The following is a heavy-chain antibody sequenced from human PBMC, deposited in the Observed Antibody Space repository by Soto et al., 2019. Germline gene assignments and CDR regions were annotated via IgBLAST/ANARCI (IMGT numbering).Heavy chain of an antibody. V-gene: IGHV4-30-2*01. J-gene: IGHJ5*02. CDR3: TRVTSVLGSEGAYVGSWFDP. D-gene: IGHD5-12*01. Sequence: SETLSLTCAVSCGSISSGGYSWSWIRQPPGKGLEWIGYIYHSGSTYYNPSLKSRVTISVDRSKNQFSLKMYSVTAADTAVYYCTRVTSVLGSEGAYVGSWFDPWGQGTMVTVSS. CDR1: CGSISSGGYS. CDR2: IYHSGST.